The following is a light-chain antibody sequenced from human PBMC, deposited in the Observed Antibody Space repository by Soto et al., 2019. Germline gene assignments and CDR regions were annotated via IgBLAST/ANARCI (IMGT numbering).Light chain of an antibody. Sequence: DSQMTQSPSSLSESVGDRVTITCRASQSIVTYLNWYLQKPGKAPKLLIYAASNLQSGVPSRFSGSGSGTDFTLTISSLQPEDFATYFCQQSYSTPPWTFGQGTKVDI. J-gene: IGKJ1*01. CDR2: AAS. CDR1: QSIVTY. V-gene: IGKV1-39*01. CDR3: QQSYSTPPWT.